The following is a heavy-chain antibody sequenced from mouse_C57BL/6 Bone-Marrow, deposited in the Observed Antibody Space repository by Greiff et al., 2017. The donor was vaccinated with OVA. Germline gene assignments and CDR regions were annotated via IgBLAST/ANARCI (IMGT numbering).Heavy chain of an antibody. J-gene: IGHJ3*01. CDR2: IWSGGST. Sequence: VQLQQSGPGLVQPSQSLSITCTVSGFSLTSYGVHWVRQSPGKGLEWLGVIWSGGSTDYNAAFISRLSISKDNSKSQVFFKMNSLQADDTAIYYCARNYDGYLFAYWGQGTLVTVSA. V-gene: IGHV2-2*01. CDR3: ARNYDGYLFAY. CDR1: GFSLTSYG. D-gene: IGHD2-3*01.